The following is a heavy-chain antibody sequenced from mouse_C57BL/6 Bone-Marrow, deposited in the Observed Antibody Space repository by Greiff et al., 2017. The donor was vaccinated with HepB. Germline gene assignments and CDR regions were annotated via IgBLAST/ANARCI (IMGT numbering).Heavy chain of an antibody. J-gene: IGHJ2*01. CDR3: ASYYYGSNLDY. Sequence: VQLQQSGPELVKPGASVKMSCKASGYTFTDYNMHWVKQSHGKSLEWIGYINPNNGGTSYNQKFKGKATLTVNKSSSTAYMELRSLTSEDSAVYYWASYYYGSNLDYWGQGTTLTVSS. D-gene: IGHD1-1*01. CDR1: GYTFTDYN. CDR2: INPNNGGT. V-gene: IGHV1-22*01.